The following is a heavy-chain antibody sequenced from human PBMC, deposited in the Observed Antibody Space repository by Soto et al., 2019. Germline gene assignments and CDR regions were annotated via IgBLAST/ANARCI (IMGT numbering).Heavy chain of an antibody. J-gene: IGHJ4*02. CDR1: GDSVSGNSAA. V-gene: IGHV6-1*01. D-gene: IGHD6-19*01. CDR3: AREFPHYVSSDSYLDY. Sequence: SQTLSLTCVISGDSVSGNSAAWNWIRQSPSRGLEWLGRTYYRSRWYNDYAVSVKSRITVTPDTSKNQFSLHLNSVTPGDTAVYYCAREFPHYVSSDSYLDYWGQGALVTVSS. CDR2: TYYRSRWYN.